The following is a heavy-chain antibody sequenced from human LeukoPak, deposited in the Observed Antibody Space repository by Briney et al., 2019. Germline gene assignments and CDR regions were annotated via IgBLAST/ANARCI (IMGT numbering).Heavy chain of an antibody. J-gene: IGHJ4*02. V-gene: IGHV3-23*01. Sequence: PGGSLRLSCTAIGFSFGDYAVTWFRQAPGKGLEWVSAISGSGGSTYYADSVKGRFTISRDNSKNTLYLQMNSLRAEDTAVYYCAKDYAGYSYGDFDYWGQGTLVTVSS. CDR2: ISGSGGST. CDR3: AKDYAGYSYGDFDY. CDR1: GFSFGDYA. D-gene: IGHD5-18*01.